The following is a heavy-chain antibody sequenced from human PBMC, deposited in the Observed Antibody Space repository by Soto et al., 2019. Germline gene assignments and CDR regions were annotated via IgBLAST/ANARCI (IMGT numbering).Heavy chain of an antibody. CDR1: GYTFTSYD. V-gene: IGHV1-8*01. J-gene: IGHJ3*02. D-gene: IGHD3-3*01. CDR2: MNPNSGNT. Sequence: ASVKVSCKASGYTFTSYDINWVRQATGQGLEWMGWMNPNSGNTGYAQKFQGRVTMTRNTSISTAYMELSSLRSEDTAVYYCARWAGGIKIFGVVYAPDAFDIWGQGTMVTVSS. CDR3: ARWAGGIKIFGVVYAPDAFDI.